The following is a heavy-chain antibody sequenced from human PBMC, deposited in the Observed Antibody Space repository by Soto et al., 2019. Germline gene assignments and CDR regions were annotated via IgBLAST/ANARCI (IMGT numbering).Heavy chain of an antibody. V-gene: IGHV4-59*13. CDR3: ARAIPNYYGSGSYDTTGYYMDV. CDR1: AGSLCSYD. CDR2: IYYSGST. D-gene: IGHD3-10*01. Sequence: SEALSLSGPCSAGSLCSYDWSWVRQGQGEGLGGIGYIYYSGSTNYNPSLKSRVTISVDTSKNQFSLKLSSVTAADTAVYYCARAIPNYYGSGSYDTTGYYMDVWGKGTTVTVS. J-gene: IGHJ6*03.